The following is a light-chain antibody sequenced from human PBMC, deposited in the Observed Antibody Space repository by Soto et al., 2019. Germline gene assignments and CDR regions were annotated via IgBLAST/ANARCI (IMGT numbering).Light chain of an antibody. Sequence: QSVLTQPASVSGSPGHSITISCTGTSSVVGSYNLVSWYQQHPGKAPKLLIYDGSKRPSGVSNRFSESKSGNTASLTISGLQAEDEADYYCCSYVGNSAWVFGSGTKVTVL. CDR3: CSYVGNSAWV. V-gene: IGLV2-23*01. J-gene: IGLJ1*01. CDR2: DGS. CDR1: SSVVGSYNL.